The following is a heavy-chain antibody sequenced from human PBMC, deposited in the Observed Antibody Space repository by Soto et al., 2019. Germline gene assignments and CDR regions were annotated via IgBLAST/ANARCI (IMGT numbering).Heavy chain of an antibody. J-gene: IGHJ6*02. CDR2: IIPIFGAA. V-gene: IGHV1-69*01. D-gene: IGHD6-6*01. CDR1: GGTISSYA. Sequence: QVQLVQSGAEVTKPGSSVKVSCKASGGTISSYAISWVRQAHGQGLEWMGGIIPIFGAATYAQKFQGRVTITADESTSTAYMGLSSLSSEDTAVYYCARGLFSSSSGGYYYYCMDVWGQGTTVTVSS. CDR3: ARGLFSSSSGGYYYYCMDV.